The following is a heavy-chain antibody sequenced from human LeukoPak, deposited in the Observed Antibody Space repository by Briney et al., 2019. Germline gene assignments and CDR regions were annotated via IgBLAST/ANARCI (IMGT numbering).Heavy chain of an antibody. CDR3: ARDTCSSTSCYDWNWFDP. CDR1: GGTFSSYA. D-gene: IGHD2-2*01. J-gene: IGHJ5*02. V-gene: IGHV1-69*04. CDR2: IIPILGIA. Sequence: SVKVSCKASGGTFSSYAISWVRQAPGQGLEWMGRIIPILGIANYAQKFQGRVTITADKSTSTAYMELSSLRSEGTAVYYCARDTCSSTSCYDWNWFDPWGQGTLVTVSS.